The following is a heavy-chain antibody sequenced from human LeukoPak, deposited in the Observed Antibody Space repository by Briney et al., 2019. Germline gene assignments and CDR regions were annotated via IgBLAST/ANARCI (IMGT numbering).Heavy chain of an antibody. CDR2: IYYSGST. CDR3: ARHWYSSSWYPNDAFDI. J-gene: IGHJ3*02. Sequence: KPSETLSLTCTVSGGSISSYYWSWIRQPPGKGLEWIGYIYYSGSTNYNPSLKSRVTISVDTSKNQFSLNLNSVTAADTAVYYCARHWYSSSWYPNDAFDIWGQGTMVTVSS. CDR1: GGSISSYY. D-gene: IGHD6-13*01. V-gene: IGHV4-59*08.